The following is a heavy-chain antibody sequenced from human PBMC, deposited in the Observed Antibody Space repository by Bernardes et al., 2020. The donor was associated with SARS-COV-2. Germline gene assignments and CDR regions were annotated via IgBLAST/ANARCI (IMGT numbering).Heavy chain of an antibody. D-gene: IGHD6-6*01. V-gene: IGHV1-8*01. J-gene: IGHJ4*02. Sequence: ASVKVSCKASGHTFSSYDINWVRQATGQGLEWMGWMNPNSGNTGYGQKFQGRVTMTWTTSTSTAYMELSSLRSEDTAVYYCASMSASSGPFEYWGQGTLVTVSS. CDR1: GHTFSSYD. CDR3: ASMSASSGPFEY. CDR2: MNPNSGNT.